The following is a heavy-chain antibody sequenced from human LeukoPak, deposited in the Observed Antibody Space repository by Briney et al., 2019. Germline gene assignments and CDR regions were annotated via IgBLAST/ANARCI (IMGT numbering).Heavy chain of an antibody. D-gene: IGHD3-10*01. V-gene: IGHV4-4*07. CDR1: GGSISSYY. CDR2: IYTSGST. Sequence: SETLSLTCTVSGGSISSYYWSWIRQPAGKGLEWIGRIYTSGSTNYNPSLKSRVTISVDTSKNQFSLKLSSVTAADTAVYYCARQRPDYYGSGTPRYYFDYWGQGTLVTVSS. J-gene: IGHJ4*02. CDR3: ARQRPDYYGSGTPRYYFDY.